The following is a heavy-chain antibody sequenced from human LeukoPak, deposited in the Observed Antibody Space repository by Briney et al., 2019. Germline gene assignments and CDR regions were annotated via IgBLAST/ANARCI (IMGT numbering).Heavy chain of an antibody. CDR1: GDSISSGDYY. J-gene: IGHJ3*02. Sequence: CTVSGDSISSGDYYWSWIRQPAGKGLEWIGRISSSGSTNYNPSLKSRVTISVDTSKNQFSLKLSSVTAADTAVYFXXXXXXSYDSSGAFDIWGQGTMVTVSS. D-gene: IGHD3-22*01. V-gene: IGHV4-61*02. CDR3: XXXXXSYDSSGAFDI. CDR2: ISSSGST.